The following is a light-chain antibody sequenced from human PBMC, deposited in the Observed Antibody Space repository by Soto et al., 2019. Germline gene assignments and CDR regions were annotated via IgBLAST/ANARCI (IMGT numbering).Light chain of an antibody. CDR3: HQYGSSRHT. CDR2: GAS. Sequence: EIVLTQSPDTLSLSPGERATLSCRASKSFSRSYLAWYQQKPGQAPRLLIYGASSRATGIPDRFSGSGSGTDFTLTISRLEPEDLAVYYCHQYGSSRHTFGQGTKVDIK. J-gene: IGKJ2*01. CDR1: KSFSRSY. V-gene: IGKV3-20*01.